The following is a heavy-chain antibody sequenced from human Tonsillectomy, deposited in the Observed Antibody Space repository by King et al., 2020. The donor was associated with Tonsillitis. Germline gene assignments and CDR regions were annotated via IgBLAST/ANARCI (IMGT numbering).Heavy chain of an antibody. CDR2: ISHDGGQT. D-gene: IGHD3-3*01. J-gene: IGHJ4*02. Sequence: VQLVESGGGVVQPGRSLRLSCAASGLIFSNYGMHWVRQAPGKGLEWVAVISHDGGQTYYSGSVRGRLTISRDNSKNTVYLQMNSLRPEDTAVYFCANPQGGRQFWSSFGYWGQGTLVTVSS. V-gene: IGHV3-30*18. CDR3: ANPQGGRQFWSSFGY. CDR1: GLIFSNYG.